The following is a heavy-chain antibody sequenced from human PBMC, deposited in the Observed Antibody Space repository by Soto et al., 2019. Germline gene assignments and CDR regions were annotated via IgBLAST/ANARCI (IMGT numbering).Heavy chain of an antibody. CDR3: ARDKGSGGYPDY. Sequence: GGSLRLSCAASGFTFSSYAMHWVRQAPGKGLEWVAVISYDGSNKYYADSVKGRFTISRDNSKNTLYLQMNSLRAEDTAVYYCARDKGSGGYPDYWGQGTLVTVSS. CDR1: GFTFSSYA. CDR2: ISYDGSNK. D-gene: IGHD2-15*01. J-gene: IGHJ4*02. V-gene: IGHV3-30-3*01.